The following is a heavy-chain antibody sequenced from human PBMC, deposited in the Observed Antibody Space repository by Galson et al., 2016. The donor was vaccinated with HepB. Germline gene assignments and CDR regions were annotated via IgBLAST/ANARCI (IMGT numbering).Heavy chain of an antibody. Sequence: SLRLSCAVSGFSFNSYAFSWVRQTPGKGLEWVSAISGTGGTTDYTDSVKGRFTISRDNSQSRLYLQMNSLRAEDTAIYYCAKENDFWCGYLSHWGQGALVTVSS. CDR3: AKENDFWCGYLSH. CDR2: ISGTGGTT. V-gene: IGHV3-23*01. D-gene: IGHD3-3*01. J-gene: IGHJ4*02. CDR1: GFSFNSYA.